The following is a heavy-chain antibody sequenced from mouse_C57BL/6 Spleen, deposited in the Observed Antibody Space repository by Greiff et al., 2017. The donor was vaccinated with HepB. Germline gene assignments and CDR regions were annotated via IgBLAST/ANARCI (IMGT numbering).Heavy chain of an antibody. CDR3: ARPGDGYYWYFDV. Sequence: EADGVAFSRYWMSWVRRAPGKGLEWIGEINPDSSTINYAPSLKDKFIISRDNAKNTLYLQMSKVGSEDTALYYCARPGDGYYWYFDVWGTGTTVTVSS. CDR2: INPDSSTI. D-gene: IGHD2-3*01. CDR1: GVAFSRYW. V-gene: IGHV4-1*01. J-gene: IGHJ1*03.